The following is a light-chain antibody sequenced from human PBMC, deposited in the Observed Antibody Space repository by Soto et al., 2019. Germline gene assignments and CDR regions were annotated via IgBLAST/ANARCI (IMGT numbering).Light chain of an antibody. CDR1: TSNIGTFY. V-gene: IGLV1-47*02. CDR3: AAWDDNLNAYV. CDR2: IGD. Sequence: QYVLTQPPSTSSTPGQTVTISCSGSTSNIGTFYVYWYQHLPGTAPKLLIYIGDQRASGVSDRFSASKSGTSASLAISGLRSDDEADYYCAAWDDNLNAYVFGSGTKLTVL. J-gene: IGLJ1*01.